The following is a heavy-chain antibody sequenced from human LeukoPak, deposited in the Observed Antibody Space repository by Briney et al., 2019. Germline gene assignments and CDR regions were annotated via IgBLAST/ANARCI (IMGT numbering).Heavy chain of an antibody. CDR3: ARDITGTPADFDY. CDR1: AGLISSYY. J-gene: IGHJ4*02. CDR2: IYTSGST. V-gene: IGHV4-4*07. D-gene: IGHD1-7*01. Sequence: SETLSLTCTVSAGLISSYYWSWIRQPAGKGLEWIGRIYTSGSTNYNPSLKSRVTMSLDKSKNRFSLKLNSVTAADTAVYYCARDITGTPADFDYWGQGTLVTVSS.